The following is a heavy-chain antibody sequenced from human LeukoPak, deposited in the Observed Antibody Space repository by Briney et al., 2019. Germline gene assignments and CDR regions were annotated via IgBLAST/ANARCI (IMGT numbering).Heavy chain of an antibody. CDR1: GFTFSDYY. V-gene: IGHV3-11*01. CDR3: ASGPPGWYDSSGYRDY. Sequence: GGSLRLSCAASGFTFSDYYMSWIRQAPGKGLAWVSYISSSGSTIYYADSVKGRFTISRDNAKNSLYLQMNRLRAEDTAVYYCASGPPGWYDSSGYRDYWGQGTLVTVSS. J-gene: IGHJ4*02. CDR2: ISSSGSTI. D-gene: IGHD3-22*01.